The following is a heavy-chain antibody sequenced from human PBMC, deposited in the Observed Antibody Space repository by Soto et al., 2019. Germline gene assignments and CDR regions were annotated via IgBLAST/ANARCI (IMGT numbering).Heavy chain of an antibody. J-gene: IGHJ6*02. CDR2: IWYDGSNT. D-gene: IGHD3-3*01. Sequence: SLRLSCAASGFTFSSYAMHWVRQAPGKGLEWVGFIWYDGSNTFYAESVKGRFTISRDNSKNTVYLQINALRAEDTAVYYCARGGGGYDFWSGPYSLDVWGQGTTVTVSS. CDR1: GFTFSSYA. CDR3: ARGGGGYDFWSGPYSLDV. V-gene: IGHV3-33*01.